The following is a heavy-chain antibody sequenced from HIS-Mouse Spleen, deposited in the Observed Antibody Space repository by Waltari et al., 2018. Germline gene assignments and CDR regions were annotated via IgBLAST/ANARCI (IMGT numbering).Heavy chain of an antibody. Sequence: QVQLVQSGAEVKKSGASVKVSCKASGYTFTRYDINWVRQATGQGLEWRGWMNPNSGNTGYAQKFQGRGTMTRNTSISTAYMELSSLRSEDTAVYYCARGHDYSNYFDYWGQGTLVTVSS. V-gene: IGHV1-8*01. CDR3: ARGHDYSNYFDY. CDR1: GYTFTRYD. J-gene: IGHJ4*02. CDR2: MNPNSGNT. D-gene: IGHD4-4*01.